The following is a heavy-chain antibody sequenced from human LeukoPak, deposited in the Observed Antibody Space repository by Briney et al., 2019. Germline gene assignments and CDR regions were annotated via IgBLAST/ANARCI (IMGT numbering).Heavy chain of an antibody. D-gene: IGHD2-8*02. CDR3: ARNPTVLAGSATYY. CDR1: GFTFSSYA. J-gene: IGHJ4*02. CDR2: ISNDGNID. Sequence: GGSLRLSCAASGFTFSSYAMHWVRQPPGKGLEWVATISNDGNIDYYADSVKGRFTISRDNSKDTLDLQMNSLRDEDTAEYYCARNPTVLAGSATYYWGQGALVTVSS. V-gene: IGHV3-30*14.